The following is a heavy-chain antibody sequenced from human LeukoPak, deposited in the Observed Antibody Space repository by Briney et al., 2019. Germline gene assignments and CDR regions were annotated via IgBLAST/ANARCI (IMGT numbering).Heavy chain of an antibody. V-gene: IGHV3-7*03. J-gene: IGHJ4*02. D-gene: IGHD4-11*01. CDR2: IKQDGSVK. CDR3: AKWMTTVTTSLDY. CDR1: GFTFSSHW. Sequence: GGSLRLSCAASGFTFSSHWMSWVRQAPGKGLEWVANIKQDGSVKQYVDSVKGRFTISRDNAKNSLYLQMNSLRAEDTAVYYCAKWMTTVTTSLDYWGQGTLVTVSS.